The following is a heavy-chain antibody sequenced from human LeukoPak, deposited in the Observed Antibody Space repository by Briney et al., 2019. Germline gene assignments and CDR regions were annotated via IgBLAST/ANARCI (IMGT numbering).Heavy chain of an antibody. CDR2: IWYDGSNK. Sequence: PGGSLRLSCAASGFTFSSYGMHWVRQAPGKGLERVAVIWYDGSNKYYADSVKGRFTISRDNSKNTLYLQMNSLRAEDTAVYYCAMTRITIFGVVTHYFDYWGQGTLVTVSS. D-gene: IGHD3-3*01. V-gene: IGHV3-33*01. CDR3: AMTRITIFGVVTHYFDY. J-gene: IGHJ4*02. CDR1: GFTFSSYG.